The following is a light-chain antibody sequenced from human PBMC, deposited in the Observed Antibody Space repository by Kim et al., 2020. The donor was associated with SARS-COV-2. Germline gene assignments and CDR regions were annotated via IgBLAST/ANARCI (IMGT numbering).Light chain of an antibody. CDR2: GAS. V-gene: IGKV3-20*01. CDR3: QQYGRSSIT. CDR1: QSVRSIY. J-gene: IGKJ5*01. Sequence: EIVLTQSPGTLSLSPGERATLSCRASQSVRSIYLAWYKQTPGQAPRLLIYGASSRATGIPDRFSGSGSGTDFTLTISRLEPEDFAVYYCQQYGRSSITFGQGTRLEIK.